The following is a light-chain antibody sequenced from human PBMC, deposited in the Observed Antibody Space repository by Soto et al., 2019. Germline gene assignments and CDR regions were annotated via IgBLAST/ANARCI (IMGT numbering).Light chain of an antibody. Sequence: EIVMTQSPATLSLSPGERGTLSCRASQSVSSSYLAWYQQKPGQAPRLLMYGTSTRATGTPDRFSGSGSGTDFTLTISSLEPEDVAVYYCQQYGSSPRTFGQGTKVEVK. CDR3: QQYGSSPRT. J-gene: IGKJ1*01. CDR2: GTS. CDR1: QSVSSSY. V-gene: IGKV3-20*01.